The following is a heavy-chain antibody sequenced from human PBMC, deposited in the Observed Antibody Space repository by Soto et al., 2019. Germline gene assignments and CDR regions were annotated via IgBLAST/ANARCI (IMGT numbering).Heavy chain of an antibody. CDR3: ASVPGG. Sequence: QLQLQESGSGLVKPSQTLSLTCAVSGGSISSGGYSWSWIRQPPGKGLEWIGYIYHSGGTHYHPSLKSRVTISVDRSKNQFTLKLSSVTAADTAVYDCASVPGGWGRGDLVAVSS. CDR2: IYHSGGT. V-gene: IGHV4-30-2*01. J-gene: IGHJ2*01. D-gene: IGHD2-15*01. CDR1: GGSISSGGYS.